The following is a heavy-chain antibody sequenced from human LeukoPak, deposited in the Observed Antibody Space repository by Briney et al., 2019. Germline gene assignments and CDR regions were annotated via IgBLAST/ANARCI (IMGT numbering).Heavy chain of an antibody. J-gene: IGHJ5*02. CDR2: ISYDGSNK. CDR3: ARDPSLDYYDNWFDP. V-gene: IGHV3-30*04. CDR1: GFTFSSYA. Sequence: GRSLRLSCAASGFTFSSYAMHWVRQAPGKGLEWVAVISYDGSNKYYADSVKSRFTISRDNSKNTLYLQMNSLRAEDTAVYYCARDPSLDYYDNWFDPWGQGTLVTVSS. D-gene: IGHD3-10*01.